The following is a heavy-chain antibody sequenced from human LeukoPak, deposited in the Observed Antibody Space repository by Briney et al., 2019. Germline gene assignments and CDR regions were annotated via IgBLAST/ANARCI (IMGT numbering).Heavy chain of an antibody. CDR1: GGSFSGYY. D-gene: IGHD3-10*01. Sequence: SETLSLTCAVYGGSFSGYYWGWIRQPPGKGLEWIGEINHSGSTNYNPSLKSRVTISVDTSKNQFSLKLSSVTAADTAVYYCARGRITMVRGVYHGATSYYFDYWGQGTLVTVSS. J-gene: IGHJ4*02. V-gene: IGHV4-34*01. CDR3: ARGRITMVRGVYHGATSYYFDY. CDR2: INHSGST.